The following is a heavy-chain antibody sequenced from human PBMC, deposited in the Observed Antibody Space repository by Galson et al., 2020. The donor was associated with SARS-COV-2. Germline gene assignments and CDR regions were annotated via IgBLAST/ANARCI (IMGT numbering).Heavy chain of an antibody. D-gene: IGHD1-1*01. CDR3: AGDGRNIDWFYF. V-gene: IGHV4-39*07. Sequence: SETLSLTCTVSRGSVSSSTSYWGWVRQAPGKGLEWIGTISHSGTARYNPSLKTRVTITTDTSKNQFSLTVSSVTAADTAIYYCAGDGRNIDWFYFWGQGILVTVSS. CDR1: RGSVSSSTSY. J-gene: IGHJ5*01. CDR2: ISHSGTA.